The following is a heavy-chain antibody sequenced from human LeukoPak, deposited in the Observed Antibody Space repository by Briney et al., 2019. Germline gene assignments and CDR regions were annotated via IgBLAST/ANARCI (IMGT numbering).Heavy chain of an antibody. CDR2: IYYSGST. Sequence: PSETLSLTCTVSAGSISSYYWSWIRQPPGKGLEWIGYIYYSGSTNYNPSLKSRVTISVDTSKNQFSLKLSSVTAADTAVYYCAREGGSQGGFDPWGQGTLVTVSS. CDR1: AGSISSYY. J-gene: IGHJ5*02. D-gene: IGHD1-26*01. CDR3: AREGGSQGGFDP. V-gene: IGHV4-59*01.